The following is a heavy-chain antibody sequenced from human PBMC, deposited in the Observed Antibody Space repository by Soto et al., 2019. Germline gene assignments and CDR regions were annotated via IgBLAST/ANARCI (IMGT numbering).Heavy chain of an antibody. CDR2: IYHSGST. Sequence: QLQLQESGSGLVKPSQTLSLTCAVSGGSISSGGYSWSWIRQPPGKGLEWIGYIYHSGSTYYNPSLKSRVTISVDRSKNQFSLKLSSVTAADTAVYYCAREWYYYDSSGYYGYFDYWGQGTLVTVSS. CDR1: GGSISSGGYS. D-gene: IGHD3-22*01. J-gene: IGHJ4*02. CDR3: AREWYYYDSSGYYGYFDY. V-gene: IGHV4-30-2*01.